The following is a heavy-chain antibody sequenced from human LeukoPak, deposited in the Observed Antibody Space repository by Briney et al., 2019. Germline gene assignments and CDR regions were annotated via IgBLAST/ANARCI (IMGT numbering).Heavy chain of an antibody. J-gene: IGHJ6*02. Sequence: GGSLRLSCAASGLTFRRYWMSWVRQAPRKGLEWVANIKEDGSEKYYVDSVEGRFTISRDNAKNSLYLQMNSLRAEDTAVYYCARAEPGTGYYYGMDVWGQGSTVTVSS. CDR2: IKEDGSEK. CDR3: ARAEPGTGYYYGMDV. V-gene: IGHV3-7*04. CDR1: GLTFRRYW. D-gene: IGHD6-13*01.